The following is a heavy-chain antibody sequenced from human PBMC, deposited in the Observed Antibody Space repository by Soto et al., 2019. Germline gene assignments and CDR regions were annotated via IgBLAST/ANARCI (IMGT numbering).Heavy chain of an antibody. CDR2: INAGNGNT. CDR3: ARDKLFTIFGVVITSNWFDP. J-gene: IGHJ5*02. V-gene: IGHV1-3*01. Sequence: GASVKVSCKASGYTFTSYAMHWVRQAPGQRLEWMGWINAGNGNTKYSQKFQGGVTITRDTSASTAYMELSSLRSEDTAVYYCARDKLFTIFGVVITSNWFDPWGQGTLVTVSS. CDR1: GYTFTSYA. D-gene: IGHD3-3*01.